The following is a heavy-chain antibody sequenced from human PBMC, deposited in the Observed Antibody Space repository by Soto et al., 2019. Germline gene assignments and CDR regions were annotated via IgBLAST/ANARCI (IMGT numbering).Heavy chain of an antibody. CDR3: ARRAYSSGSPYNSFAT. V-gene: IGHV5-51*01. Sequence: GESLKISCKGSGYSFTSYWIGWVRQMPGKGLEWMGIIYPGDSDTRYSPSFQGQVIIFVDKSISTAYLQWDSLKASDTAMSYRARRAYSSGSPYNSFATWGQGTLVTVSS. J-gene: IGHJ5*02. D-gene: IGHD1-20*01. CDR1: GYSFTSYW. CDR2: IYPGDSDT.